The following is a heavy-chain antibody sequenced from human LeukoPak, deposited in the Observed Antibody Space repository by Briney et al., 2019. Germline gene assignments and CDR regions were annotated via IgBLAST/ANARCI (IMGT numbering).Heavy chain of an antibody. CDR3: ARVGDGYGVDTAMVTFDY. Sequence: ASVKVSCKASGYTFTGYYMHWVRQAPGQGLEWMGWINPNSGDTNYAQKFQGRVTMTRDTSISTAYMELSSLRSEDTAVYYCARVGDGYGVDTAMVTFDYWGQGTLVTVSS. J-gene: IGHJ4*02. V-gene: IGHV1-2*02. CDR1: GYTFTGYY. D-gene: IGHD5-18*01. CDR2: INPNSGDT.